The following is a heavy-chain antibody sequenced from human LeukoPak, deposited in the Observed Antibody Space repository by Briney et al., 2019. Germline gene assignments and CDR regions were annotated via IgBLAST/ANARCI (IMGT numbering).Heavy chain of an antibody. Sequence: SVKVSCKASGGTFSSYAISWVRQAPGQGLEWMGGIIPIFGTANYAQKFQGRVTITADESTSTAYMELSSLRSEDTAVYYCVRTIRLLTPSRDGGYNDYWGQGTLVTVSS. CDR1: GGTFSSYA. CDR3: VRTIRLLTPSRDGGYNDY. J-gene: IGHJ4*02. CDR2: IIPIFGTA. V-gene: IGHV1-69*13. D-gene: IGHD5-24*01.